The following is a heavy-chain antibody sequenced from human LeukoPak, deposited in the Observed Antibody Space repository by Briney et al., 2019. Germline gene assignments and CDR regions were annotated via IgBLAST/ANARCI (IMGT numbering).Heavy chain of an antibody. D-gene: IGHD3-3*01. V-gene: IGHV3-30*02. CDR2: IRYDGSNK. CDR3: AKDAPNYDFWSGYPDY. J-gene: IGHJ4*02. CDR1: GFTFSSYG. Sequence: PGGSLRLSCAASGFTFSSYGMHWVRQAPGKGLEWVAFIRYDGSNKYYADSVKGRFTISRDNSKNTLYLQMNSLRAEDTAVYYCAKDAPNYDFWSGYPDYWGQGTLVTVSS.